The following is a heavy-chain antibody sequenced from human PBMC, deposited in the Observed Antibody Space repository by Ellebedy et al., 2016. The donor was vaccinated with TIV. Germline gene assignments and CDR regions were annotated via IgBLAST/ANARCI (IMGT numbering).Heavy chain of an antibody. CDR2: IYYSGST. V-gene: IGHV4-59*08. D-gene: IGHD3-10*01. J-gene: IGHJ4*02. CDR1: GGSISSYY. Sequence: SETLSLTXTVSGGSISSYYWSWIRQPPGKGLEWIGYIYYSGSTNYNPSLKSRVTIPVDTSKNQFSLKLSSVTAADTAVYYCARADYYGSGSLAYWGQGTLVTVSS. CDR3: ARADYYGSGSLAY.